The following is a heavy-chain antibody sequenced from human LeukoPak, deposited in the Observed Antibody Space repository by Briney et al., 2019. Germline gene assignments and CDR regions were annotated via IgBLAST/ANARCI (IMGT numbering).Heavy chain of an antibody. D-gene: IGHD3-22*01. CDR2: IYYSGST. CDR1: GGSISSYY. CDR3: AGGSYDSSGYYYGSWFDP. Sequence: PSETLSLTCTVSGGSISSYYWSWIRQPPGKGLEWIGYIYYSGSTNYNPSLKSRVTISVDTSKNQFSLKLSSVTAADTAVYYCAGGSYDSSGYYYGSWFDPWGQGTLVTVFS. V-gene: IGHV4-59*01. J-gene: IGHJ5*02.